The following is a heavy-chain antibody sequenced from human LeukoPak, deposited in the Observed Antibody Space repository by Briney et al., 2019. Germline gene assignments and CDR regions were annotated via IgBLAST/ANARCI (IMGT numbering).Heavy chain of an antibody. Sequence: SETLSPTCAVYGGSFSGYYWSWIRQPPGKGLEWIGEINHSGSTNYNPSLKSRVTISVDTSKNQFSLKLSSVTAADTAVYYCARGATAMVTGVFDYWGQGTLVTVSS. CDR1: GGSFSGYY. J-gene: IGHJ4*02. CDR3: ARGATAMVTGVFDY. CDR2: INHSGST. V-gene: IGHV4-34*01. D-gene: IGHD5-18*01.